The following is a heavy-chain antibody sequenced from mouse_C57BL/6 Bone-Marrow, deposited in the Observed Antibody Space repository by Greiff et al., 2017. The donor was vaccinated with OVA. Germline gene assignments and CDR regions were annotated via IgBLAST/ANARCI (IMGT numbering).Heavy chain of an antibody. Sequence: EVKLMESGEGLVKPGGSLKLSCAASGFTFSSYAMSWVRQTPEQRLEWVAYISSGGDYIYYADTLKGRFTISRDNDRNTLYLQMSSLKSEDTAMYYCRSPNWAWFAYWGQGTLVTVSA. J-gene: IGHJ3*01. CDR2: ISSGGDYI. CDR3: RSPNWAWFAY. V-gene: IGHV5-9-1*02. CDR1: GFTFSSYA. D-gene: IGHD4-1*01.